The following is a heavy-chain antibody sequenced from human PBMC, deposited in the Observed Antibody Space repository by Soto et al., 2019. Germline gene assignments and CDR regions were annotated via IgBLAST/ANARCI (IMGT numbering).Heavy chain of an antibody. CDR2: IYYSGST. D-gene: IGHD3-10*01. CDR3: ARAPALLWFGELLVP. J-gene: IGHJ4*02. Sequence: QVQLQESGPGLVKPSQTLSLTCTVSGGSISSGDYYWSWIRQPPGKGLEWIGYIYYSGSTYYNPSLKSRVTISVDTSKNQFSLKLSSVTAADTAVYYCARAPALLWFGELLVPWGQGTLVTVSS. V-gene: IGHV4-30-4*01. CDR1: GGSISSGDYY.